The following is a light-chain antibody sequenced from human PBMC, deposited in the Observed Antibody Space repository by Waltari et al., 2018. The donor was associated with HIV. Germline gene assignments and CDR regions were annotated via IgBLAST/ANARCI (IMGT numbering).Light chain of an antibody. CDR2: GAS. CDR3: QQYGSSPRT. J-gene: IGKJ1*01. V-gene: IGKV3-20*01. Sequence: ELVLTQSPDTLSLSPGEGATLSCRASQTVSSVSLAWYQLKPGQAPRLLIYGASSRATGIPDRFSGTGSGTDFTLTISRLEPEDFAVYYCQQYGSSPRTFGQGTKVEIK. CDR1: QTVSSVS.